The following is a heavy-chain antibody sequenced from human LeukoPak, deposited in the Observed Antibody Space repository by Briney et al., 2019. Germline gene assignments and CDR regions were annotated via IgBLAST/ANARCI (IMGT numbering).Heavy chain of an antibody. Sequence: ASVKVSCKASGYTFSSYYMHWVRQAPGQGLEWMGRINPAGVSTSYAQKFQGRVTMTRDMSTSTVYMELSSLRSEDTAVYYCARDNFPDYDYVWGSYRGMDVWGKGTTVTVSS. CDR2: INPAGVST. CDR1: GYTFSSYY. D-gene: IGHD3-16*01. V-gene: IGHV1-46*01. J-gene: IGHJ6*04. CDR3: ARDNFPDYDYVWGSYRGMDV.